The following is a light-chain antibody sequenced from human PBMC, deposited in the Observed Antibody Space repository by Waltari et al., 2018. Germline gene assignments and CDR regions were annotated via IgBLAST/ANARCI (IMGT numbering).Light chain of an antibody. J-gene: IGKJ4*01. Sequence: EIVFTQSPVTLSLAAGERATLSCRASESVSNYLAWYQQKPGQSPTLLIYDTSTRATGIPGRFSGSGYGTDFTLTINNLEAEDFALYYCQQGVILPLTFGGGTKLEIK. CDR1: ESVSNY. CDR2: DTS. CDR3: QQGVILPLT. V-gene: IGKV3-11*01.